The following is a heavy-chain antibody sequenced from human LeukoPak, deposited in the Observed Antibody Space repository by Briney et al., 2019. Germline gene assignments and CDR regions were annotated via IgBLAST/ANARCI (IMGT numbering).Heavy chain of an antibody. V-gene: IGHV3-74*01. Sequence: HPGGSLRLSCAASGFTFSSYWMHWVRQAPGKGLVWVSRINSDGSSTSYADSVKGRFTISRDNAKNTLYLQMNSLRAEDTAVYYCARANVLLWFVDAFDIWGQGTMVTVSS. CDR1: GFTFSSYW. CDR2: INSDGSST. D-gene: IGHD3-10*01. CDR3: ARANVLLWFVDAFDI. J-gene: IGHJ3*02.